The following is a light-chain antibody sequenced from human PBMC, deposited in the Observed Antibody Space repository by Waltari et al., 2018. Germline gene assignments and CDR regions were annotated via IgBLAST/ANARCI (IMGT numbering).Light chain of an antibody. CDR2: ATS. V-gene: IGKV1-NL1*01. CDR1: EDISKS. J-gene: IGKJ4*01. Sequence: DIQMTQSPSSLSAAVGDRVTITCRASEDISKSLAWYQQKPVKAPKLLFYATSRMGSGVPGRFSGVVSGTDYTLTISGLQPEDFATYYCQQYYTSLLTFGGGTKVEVK. CDR3: QQYYTSLLT.